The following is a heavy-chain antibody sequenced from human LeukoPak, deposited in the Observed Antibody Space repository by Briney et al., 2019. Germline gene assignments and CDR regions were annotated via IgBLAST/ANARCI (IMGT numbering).Heavy chain of an antibody. J-gene: IGHJ4*02. CDR1: GFTFSSYA. CDR3: GGKRAQPYYFDY. Sequence: GGSLRLSCAASGFTFSSYAMSWVRQAPGKGLEWVSAISGSGGGTYYADSVKGRFTISRDNSKNTLYLQMNSLRAEDTAVYYCGGKRAQPYYFDYWGQGTLVTVSS. V-gene: IGHV3-23*01. CDR2: ISGSGGGT. D-gene: IGHD1-14*01.